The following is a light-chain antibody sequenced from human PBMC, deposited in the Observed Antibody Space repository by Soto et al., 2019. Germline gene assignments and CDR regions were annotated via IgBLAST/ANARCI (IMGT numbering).Light chain of an antibody. V-gene: IGKV3-20*01. Sequence: EIVLTQSPGTLSLSPGERATLSCRASQSVTSSYLTWYQQKPGQAPRLLIYGASTRAAGIPDRFSGSGSGTDFTLTITSLEPEDFATYYCQQSNTTPRTFGQGTKVQIK. CDR2: GAS. J-gene: IGKJ2*01. CDR1: QSVTSSY. CDR3: QQSNTTPRT.